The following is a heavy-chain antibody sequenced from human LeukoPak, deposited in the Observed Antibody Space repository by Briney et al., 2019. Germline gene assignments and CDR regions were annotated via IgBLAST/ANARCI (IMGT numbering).Heavy chain of an antibody. CDR1: GFTFSSYA. D-gene: IGHD3-22*01. CDR3: AKDVCYDSSGYSCFDY. Sequence: PGGSLRLSCAASGFTFSSYAMSWVRQAPGKGLEWDSAISGSGGSTYYADSVKGRFTISRDNSKNTLYLQMNSLRAEDTAVYYCAKDVCYDSSGYSCFDYWGQGTLVTVSS. V-gene: IGHV3-23*01. CDR2: ISGSGGST. J-gene: IGHJ4*02.